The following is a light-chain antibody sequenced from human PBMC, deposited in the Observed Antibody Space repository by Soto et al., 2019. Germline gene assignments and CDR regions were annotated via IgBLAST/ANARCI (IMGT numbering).Light chain of an antibody. CDR1: SSDVGSINV. J-gene: IGLJ2*01. Sequence: QSAPTQPASVSGSPGQSITITCTGTSSDVGSINVFSWHQHHPGKAPKLMIYEVNKRPSGVSNRFSGSKSGNTASLTISGLQAEDEADYYCCSYVTGSTLFDGGTKLTVL. CDR2: EVN. V-gene: IGLV2-23*02. CDR3: CSYVTGSTL.